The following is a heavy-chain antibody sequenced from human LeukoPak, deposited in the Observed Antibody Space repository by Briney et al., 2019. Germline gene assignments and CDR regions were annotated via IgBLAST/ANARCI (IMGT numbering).Heavy chain of an antibody. Sequence: SETLSLTCTVSGGSISSGDYYWSWIRQPPGKGLEWIGYIYYSGSTYYNPSLKSRVTISVDTSKNQFSLKLSSVTAADTAVYYCARGRGGWYYDYFDYWGQGTLVTVSS. CDR2: IYYSGST. J-gene: IGHJ4*02. CDR3: ARGRGGWYYDYFDY. V-gene: IGHV4-30-4*01. CDR1: GGSISSGDYY. D-gene: IGHD6-19*01.